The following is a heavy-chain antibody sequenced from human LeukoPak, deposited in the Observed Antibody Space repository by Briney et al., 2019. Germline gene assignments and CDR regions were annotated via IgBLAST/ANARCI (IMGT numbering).Heavy chain of an antibody. D-gene: IGHD2-15*01. CDR1: GGSFSGYY. V-gene: IGHV4-34*01. CDR3: ARGEDTPKNFDY. Sequence: SETLSLTCAVYGGSFSGYYWSWIRQPPGKGLEWIGEINHSASTNYNPSLKSRVTISVDTSKNQFSLKVSSVTAADTAVYYCARGEDTPKNFDYWGQGTLVTVSS. CDR2: INHSAST. J-gene: IGHJ4*02.